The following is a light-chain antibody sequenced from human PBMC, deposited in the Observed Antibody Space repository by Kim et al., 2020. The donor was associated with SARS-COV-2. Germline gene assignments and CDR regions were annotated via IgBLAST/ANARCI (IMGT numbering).Light chain of an antibody. V-gene: IGKV1-5*03. CDR3: QQYSIYST. J-gene: IGKJ2*01. Sequence: LSASVGDGVTITCRASQTISSSLAWFQQKPGKAPKLLIYKVSTLQSGVPIRFGGSGSGTEFTLTISSLQPDDFATYYCQQYSIYSTFGQGTKLEI. CDR1: QTISSS. CDR2: KVS.